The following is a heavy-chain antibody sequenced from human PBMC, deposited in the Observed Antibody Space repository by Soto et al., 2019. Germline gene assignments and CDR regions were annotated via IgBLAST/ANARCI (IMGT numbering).Heavy chain of an antibody. J-gene: IGHJ4*02. CDR2: IYYSGST. Sequence: ASETLSLTCTVSGGSISSYYWSWIRQPPGKGLEWIGYIYYSGSTNYNPSLKSRVTISVDTSKNQFSLKLSSVTAADTAVYYCARQLQFSFDYWGQGTLVTVSS. CDR3: ARQLQFSFDY. CDR1: GGSISSYY. V-gene: IGHV4-59*08. D-gene: IGHD3-3*01.